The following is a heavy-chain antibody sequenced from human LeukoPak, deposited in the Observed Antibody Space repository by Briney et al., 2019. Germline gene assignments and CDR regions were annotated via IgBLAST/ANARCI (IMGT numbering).Heavy chain of an antibody. CDR2: INSDGSST. V-gene: IGHV3-74*01. CDR3: AKDFVVVPGNVNYFDY. CDR1: GVTFSSYW. J-gene: IGHJ4*02. Sequence: GGSLRLSCAASGVTFSSYWMHWVRQAPGKGLVWVSRINSDGSSTRYADSVKGRFTISRDNAKNTLYVQMKSLRAEDTAVYYCAKDFVVVPGNVNYFDYWGQGTLVTVSS. D-gene: IGHD2-21*02.